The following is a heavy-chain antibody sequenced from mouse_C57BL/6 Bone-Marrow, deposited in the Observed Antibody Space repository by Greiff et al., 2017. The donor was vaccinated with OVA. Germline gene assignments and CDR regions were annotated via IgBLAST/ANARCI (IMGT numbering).Heavy chain of an antibody. Sequence: EVNVVESGAELVRPGASVKLSCTASGFNIKDDYMHWVKQRPEQGLEWIGWIDPENGDTEYASKFQGKATITADTSSHTAYLQLSSLTSEDTAVYYCTTSYGSSYWGQGTTLTVSS. V-gene: IGHV14-4*01. CDR3: TTSYGSSY. CDR2: IDPENGDT. CDR1: GFNIKDDY. D-gene: IGHD1-1*01. J-gene: IGHJ2*01.